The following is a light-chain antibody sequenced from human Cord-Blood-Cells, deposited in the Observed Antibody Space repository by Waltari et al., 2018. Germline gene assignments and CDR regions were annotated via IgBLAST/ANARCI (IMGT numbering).Light chain of an antibody. Sequence: DIQMTQSPSPLSASVGDRVTITCRASQSISSYLNWYQQKPGKAPKLLIYAASSLQSGVQSRFSGSGSGTDFTLTISSLQPEDFATYYCQQSYSTPRTFGQGTKVEIK. CDR2: AAS. CDR3: QQSYSTPRT. CDR1: QSISSY. J-gene: IGKJ1*01. V-gene: IGKV1-39*01.